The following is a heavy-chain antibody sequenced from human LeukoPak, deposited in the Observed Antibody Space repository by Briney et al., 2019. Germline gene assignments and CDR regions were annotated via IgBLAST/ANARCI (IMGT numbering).Heavy chain of an antibody. J-gene: IGHJ3*01. D-gene: IGHD2-2*02. V-gene: IGHV4-4*07. CDR3: ARGSASPAAIPFDF. CDR1: GPSISSYF. CDR2: IYSSGNT. Sequence: PSETRSLTCTVSGPSISSYFWGWIRQPAGEGLEWVGRIYSSGNTNYNTSLKSRVTMSVDTSKNQFSLKLSSVTAADTAVYYCARGSASPAAIPFDFWGQGTMVTVSS.